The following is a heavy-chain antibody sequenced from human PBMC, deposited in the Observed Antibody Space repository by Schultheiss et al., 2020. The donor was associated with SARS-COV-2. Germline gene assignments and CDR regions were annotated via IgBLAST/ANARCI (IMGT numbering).Heavy chain of an antibody. CDR2: ISYDGSNK. J-gene: IGHJ6*02. CDR1: GFTFSSYS. CDR3: TKDISAGGADV. Sequence: GESLKISCAASGFTFSSYSMNWVRQAPGKGLEWVAVISYDGSNKYYADSVKGRFTISRDNAKNSLYLQMNSLRAEDTAFYYCTKDISAGGADVWGQGTAVTVSS. D-gene: IGHD2/OR15-2a*01. V-gene: IGHV3-30*18.